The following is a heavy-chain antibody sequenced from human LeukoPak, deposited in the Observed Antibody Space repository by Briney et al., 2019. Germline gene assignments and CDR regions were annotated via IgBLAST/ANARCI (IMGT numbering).Heavy chain of an antibody. Sequence: GASVKVSCKASGYTFTGYYMHWVRQAPGQGLEWMGWINPNSGGTNYAQKFQGRVTMTRDTSISTAYMELSRLRSDDTAVYYCARGKPYYYDSSGYYDYWGQGTLVTVSS. V-gene: IGHV1-2*02. CDR1: GYTFTGYY. J-gene: IGHJ4*02. D-gene: IGHD3-22*01. CDR3: ARGKPYYYDSSGYYDY. CDR2: INPNSGGT.